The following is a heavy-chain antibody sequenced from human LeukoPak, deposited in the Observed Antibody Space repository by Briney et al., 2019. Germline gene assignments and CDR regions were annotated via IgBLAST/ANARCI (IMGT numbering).Heavy chain of an antibody. V-gene: IGHV4-61*02. CDR2: IYTSGST. D-gene: IGHD4-17*01. CDR3: AKDSEDGDDAFDI. J-gene: IGHJ3*02. CDR1: GGSISSGSYY. Sequence: SQTLSLTCTVSGGSISSGSYYWSWIRQPAGKGLEWIGRIYTSGSTNYNPSLKSRVTISVDTSKNQFSLKLSSVTAADTAVYYCAKDSEDGDDAFDIWGQGTMVTVSS.